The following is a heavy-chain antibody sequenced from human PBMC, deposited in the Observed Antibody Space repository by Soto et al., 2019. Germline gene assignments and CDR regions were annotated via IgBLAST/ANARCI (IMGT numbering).Heavy chain of an antibody. V-gene: IGHV4-31*03. J-gene: IGHJ4*02. CDR2: IYYSGST. CDR3: AITRRGYSYGSFDF. Sequence: QVHLQESGPGLVKPSQTLSLTCTVSGGSISSNTYYWSWIRQHPGKGLEWIGYIYYSGSTYYNPSLRSRLTISVDTSKNHFSLKLSSVTAAETAVYYCAITRRGYSYGSFDFWGQGTLVTVSS. CDR1: GGSISSNTYY. D-gene: IGHD5-18*01.